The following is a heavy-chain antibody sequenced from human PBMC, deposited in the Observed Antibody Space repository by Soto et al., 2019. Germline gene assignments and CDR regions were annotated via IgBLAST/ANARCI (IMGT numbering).Heavy chain of an antibody. CDR1: GGSIRNYY. D-gene: IGHD4-17*01. CDR3: AREDGDFVYVH. J-gene: IGHJ4*02. Sequence: QVQLRESGPGLLRPSETLSLTCTVSGGSIRNYYLTWIRQSPGKGLEWIGHVFFTGSTKYSPSLASRVTISVDTSQNQFSLSLTSVTTADTAVYYCAREDGDFVYVHWGQGTLVTVSS. V-gene: IGHV4-59*01. CDR2: VFFTGST.